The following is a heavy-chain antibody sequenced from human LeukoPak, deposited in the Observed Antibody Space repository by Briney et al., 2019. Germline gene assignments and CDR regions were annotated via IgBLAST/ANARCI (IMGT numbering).Heavy chain of an antibody. J-gene: IGHJ3*02. V-gene: IGHV3-30*02. D-gene: IGHD2-2*01. CDR1: GFSFSNYG. CDR2: IRFDGSNQ. Sequence: PGGSLRLSCAASGFSFSNYGMHWVRQAPGKGLEWVAYIRFDGSNQYHGDSVEGRFTISRDNSKNTLYLQMTSLRVEDTALFYCATYCISNSCYHDAFDIWGQGTMVTVSS. CDR3: ATYCISNSCYHDAFDI.